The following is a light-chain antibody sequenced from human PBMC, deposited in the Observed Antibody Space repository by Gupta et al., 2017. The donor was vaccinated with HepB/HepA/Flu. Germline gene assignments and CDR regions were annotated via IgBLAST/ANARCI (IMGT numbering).Light chain of an antibody. J-gene: IGKJ4*01. V-gene: IGKV2-28*01. CDR3: RQALQTPLT. Sequence: IVMTQSPLSLPVTPGEPASISCRSSQSLLHSNGYTSLGWYLQKPGQSPQLLIYLGSNRASGVPDRFSGSGSGTDFTLEISRVEAEDVGVYYCRQALQTPLTFGGGTKVEIK. CDR1: QSLLHSNGYTS. CDR2: LGS.